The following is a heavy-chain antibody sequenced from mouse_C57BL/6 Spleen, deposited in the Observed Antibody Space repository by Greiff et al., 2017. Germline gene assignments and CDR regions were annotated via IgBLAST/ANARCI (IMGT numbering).Heavy chain of an antibody. CDR3: ARFFITTVYAMDY. J-gene: IGHJ4*01. CDR1: GYAFSSSW. V-gene: IGHV1-82*01. D-gene: IGHD1-1*01. Sequence: VQLVESGPELVKPGASVKISCKASGYAFSSSWMNWVKQRTGKGLEWIGRIYPGDGDTNYNGKFKGKATLTADTSSSTAYIQLSSLTSEDSAVYFCARFFITTVYAMDYWGQGTSVTVSS. CDR2: IYPGDGDT.